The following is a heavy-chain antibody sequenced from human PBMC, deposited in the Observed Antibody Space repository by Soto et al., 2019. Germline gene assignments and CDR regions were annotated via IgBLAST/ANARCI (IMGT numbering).Heavy chain of an antibody. V-gene: IGHV1-69*01. CDR1: AGYFNSLS. J-gene: IGHJ1*01. D-gene: IGHD3-9*01. Sequence: QVQLVQSGAEVKKPGPSVKLSCKASAGYFNSLSISWVRQAPGQGLEWMGGTIPNFGTADYAQNFQGRVTLTADEKTRTVYLELTSLTSDDAAVYYCASGWDRSDSTGYYMYFDVWGQGTLVTVSS. CDR3: ASGWDRSDSTGYYMYFDV. CDR2: TIPNFGTA.